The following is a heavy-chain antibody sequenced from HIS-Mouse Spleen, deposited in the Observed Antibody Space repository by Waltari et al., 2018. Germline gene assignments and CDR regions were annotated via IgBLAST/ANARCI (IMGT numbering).Heavy chain of an antibody. V-gene: IGHV4-39*07. CDR3: AREIPYSSSWYDWYFDL. D-gene: IGHD6-13*01. CDR2: IYDSGSN. CDR1: GGSISSSSYY. Sequence: QLQLQESGPGLVKPSETLSLTCTVSGGSISSSSYYWGWIRQPPGKGLEWIGSIYDSGSNYDHPSLKSGVTISVDTSKNQFSLKLSSVTAADTAVYYCAREIPYSSSWYDWYFDLWGRGTLVTVSS. J-gene: IGHJ2*01.